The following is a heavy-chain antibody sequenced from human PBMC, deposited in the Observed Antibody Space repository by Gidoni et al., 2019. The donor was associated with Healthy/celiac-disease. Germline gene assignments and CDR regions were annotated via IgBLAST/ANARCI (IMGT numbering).Heavy chain of an antibody. J-gene: IGHJ5*02. CDR2: IYYSGST. CDR3: ARSLLRDWFDP. CDR1: GGSISSGGYY. V-gene: IGHV4-31*03. Sequence: QVQLQESGPGLVKPSPTLSLTCTVSGGSISSGGYYWNWIRQHPWKGLEWIGYIYYSGSTYYNPSLKSRVTISVDTSKNQFSLKLSAVTAADTAVYYCARSLLRDWFDPWGQGTLVTVSS. D-gene: IGHD3-22*01.